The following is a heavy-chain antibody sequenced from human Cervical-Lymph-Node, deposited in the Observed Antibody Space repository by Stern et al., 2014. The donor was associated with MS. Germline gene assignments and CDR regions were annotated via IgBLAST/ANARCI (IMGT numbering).Heavy chain of an antibody. CDR3: TRLYYYGSGSYTWFDP. V-gene: IGHV4-30-4*01. Sequence: QVQLQESGPGLVKPSQTLSLTCTVSGGSITSGGSYWSWIRQPPGKGLEWIGFIYYSGNTYYNPSLKSRITISVDTSKNQFSLKLNSVTAADTAVYYCTRLYYYGSGSYTWFDPWGQGTLVTVSS. D-gene: IGHD3-10*01. J-gene: IGHJ5*02. CDR1: GGSITSGGSY. CDR2: IYYSGNT.